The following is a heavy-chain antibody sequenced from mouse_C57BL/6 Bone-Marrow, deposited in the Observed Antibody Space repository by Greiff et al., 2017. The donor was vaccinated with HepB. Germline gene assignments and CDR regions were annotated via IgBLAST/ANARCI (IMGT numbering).Heavy chain of an antibody. CDR1: GCTFTSYW. J-gene: IGHJ4*01. Sequence: QVQLQQPGAELVKPGASVKLSCKASGCTFTSYWMHWVKQRPGRGLEWIGRIDPNSGGTKYNEKFKSKATLTVDKPSSTAYMQLSSLTSEDSAVYYCARYATVVAPYAMDYWGQGTSVTVSS. V-gene: IGHV1-72*01. D-gene: IGHD1-1*01. CDR3: ARYATVVAPYAMDY. CDR2: IDPNSGGT.